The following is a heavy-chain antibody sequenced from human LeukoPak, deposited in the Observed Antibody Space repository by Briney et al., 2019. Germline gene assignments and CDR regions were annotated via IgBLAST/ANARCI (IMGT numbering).Heavy chain of an antibody. CDR2: ISYDGSNK. CDR1: GFTFSSYG. D-gene: IGHD3-10*01. V-gene: IGHV3-30*18. CDR3: AKPMVRGVITYYFDY. J-gene: IGHJ4*02. Sequence: GRSLRLSCAASGFTFSSYGMYWVRQAPGKGLEWVAVISYDGSNKYYADSVKGRFTISRDNSKNTLYLQMNSLRAEDTAVYYCAKPMVRGVITYYFDYWGQGTLLTVSS.